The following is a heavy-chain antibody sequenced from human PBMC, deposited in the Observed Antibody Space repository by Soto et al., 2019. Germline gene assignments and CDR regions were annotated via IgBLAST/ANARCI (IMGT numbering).Heavy chain of an antibody. CDR1: GGSIIVGY. V-gene: IGHV4-59*01. CDR2: IYASGSP. Sequence: ETLSLSCTGSGGSIIVGYWSWFRQPPGHELEWIGYIYASGSPYYNPSLRSRVTISADTSKNQISLKLTSPTAADTAVYYCARGVGSSPPRYWGRGTLVTVSS. D-gene: IGHD1-26*01. CDR3: ARGVGSSPPRY. J-gene: IGHJ4*02.